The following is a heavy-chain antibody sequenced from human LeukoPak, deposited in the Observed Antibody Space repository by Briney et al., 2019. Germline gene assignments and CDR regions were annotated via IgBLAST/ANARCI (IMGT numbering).Heavy chain of an antibody. CDR3: ARYDGNFDY. D-gene: IGHD2-8*01. CDR1: GASISSYY. CDR2: IYYSGST. V-gene: IGHV4-59*01. Sequence: PSETLSLTCTVSGASISSYYWSWLRQPPGKGLEWIGYIYYSGSTHYNPSLKSRVTISLDTSKSQFSLNLSSVTAADTAVYCCARYDGNFDYWGQGTLVTVSS. J-gene: IGHJ4*02.